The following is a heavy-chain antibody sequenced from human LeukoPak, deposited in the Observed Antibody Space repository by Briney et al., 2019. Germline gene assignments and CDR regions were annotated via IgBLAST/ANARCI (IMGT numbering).Heavy chain of an antibody. J-gene: IGHJ4*02. CDR3: ARAANYDFWSGYYDVTMLAPLDY. V-gene: IGHV3-53*01. CDR1: GFTVSSNY. CDR2: IYSGGST. D-gene: IGHD3-3*01. Sequence: GGSLRLSCAASGFTVSSNYMSWVRQAPGKGLEWVSVIYSGGSTYYADSVKGRFTISRDNSKNTLYLQMNSLRAEDTAVYYCARAANYDFWSGYYDVTMLAPLDYWGQGTLVTVSS.